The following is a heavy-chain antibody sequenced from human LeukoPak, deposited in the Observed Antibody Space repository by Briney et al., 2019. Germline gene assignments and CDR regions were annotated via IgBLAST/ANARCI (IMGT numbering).Heavy chain of an antibody. D-gene: IGHD3-22*01. V-gene: IGHV4-4*07. Sequence: PSETLSLTCTVSGGSISSYYWSWIRQPAGKGLEWIGRIYTSGSTNYNPSLKSRVTMSVDTSKNQFSLKLSYVTAADTAVYYCAREWYYYDSSGYYGAFDIWGQGTMVTVSP. CDR1: GGSISSYY. J-gene: IGHJ3*02. CDR3: AREWYYYDSSGYYGAFDI. CDR2: IYTSGST.